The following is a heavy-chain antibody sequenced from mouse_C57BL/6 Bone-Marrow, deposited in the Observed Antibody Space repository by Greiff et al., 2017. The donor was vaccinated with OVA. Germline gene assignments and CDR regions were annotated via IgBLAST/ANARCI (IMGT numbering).Heavy chain of an antibody. CDR1: GFTFSSYA. D-gene: IGHD4-1*02. CDR3: ARDQLGRRDD. Sequence: EVQVVESGGGLVKPGGSLKLSCAASGFTFSSYAMSWVRQTPEKRLEWVATISDGGSYTYYPDNVKGRFTISRDNAKNNLYLQMSHLKSEDTAMDYCARDQLGRRDDWGQGTTLTVSS. V-gene: IGHV5-4*01. CDR2: ISDGGSYT. J-gene: IGHJ2*01.